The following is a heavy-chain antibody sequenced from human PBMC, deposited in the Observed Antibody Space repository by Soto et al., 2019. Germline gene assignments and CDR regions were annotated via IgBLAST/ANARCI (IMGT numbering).Heavy chain of an antibody. CDR3: AKAPLIAAAGVGPNYYYYGMDV. V-gene: IGHV3-30*18. CDR1: GFTFSSYG. CDR2: ISYDGSNK. D-gene: IGHD6-13*01. J-gene: IGHJ6*02. Sequence: QVQLVESGGGVVQPGRSLRLSCAASGFTFSSYGMHWVRQAPGKGLEWMAVISYDGSNKYYADSVKGRFTISRDNSKNTLYLQMNSLRAEDTAVYYCAKAPLIAAAGVGPNYYYYGMDVWGQGTTVTVSS.